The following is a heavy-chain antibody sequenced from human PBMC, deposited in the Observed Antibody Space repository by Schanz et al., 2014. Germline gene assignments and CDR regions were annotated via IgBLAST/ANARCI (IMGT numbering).Heavy chain of an antibody. CDR3: ARGTDWNLHY. D-gene: IGHD1-1*01. Sequence: PGGSLRLSCAASGFTFRDYYMSWIRQAPGKGLEWVSYISSSGTTIYYADSVKGRFTISRDNAKNSLFLQMNSLRVEDTAVYYCARGTDWNLHYWGQGALVAVSS. CDR2: ISSSGTTI. J-gene: IGHJ4*02. V-gene: IGHV3-11*04. CDR1: GFTFRDYY.